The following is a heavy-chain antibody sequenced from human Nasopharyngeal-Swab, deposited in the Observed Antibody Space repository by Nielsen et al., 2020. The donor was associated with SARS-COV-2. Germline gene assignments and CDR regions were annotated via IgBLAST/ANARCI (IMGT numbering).Heavy chain of an antibody. D-gene: IGHD3-22*01. CDR1: GFTFSSYS. CDR2: INHSGST. CDR3: ATYYYDSSGYYLFDY. Sequence: GSLRLSCAASGFTFSSYSMNWVRQPPGKGLEWIGEINHSGSTNYNPSLKSRVTISVDTSKNQFSLKLSSVTAADTAVYYCATYYYDSSGYYLFDYWGQGTLVTVSS. J-gene: IGHJ4*02. V-gene: IGHV4-34*08.